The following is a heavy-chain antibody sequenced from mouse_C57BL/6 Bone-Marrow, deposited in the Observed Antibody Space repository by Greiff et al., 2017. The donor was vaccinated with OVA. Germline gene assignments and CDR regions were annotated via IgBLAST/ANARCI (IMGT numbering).Heavy chain of an antibody. J-gene: IGHJ1*03. Sequence: EVQLHQSGPELVKPGASVKISCKASGYTFTDYYMHWVKQSHGKSLEWIGDINPNNGGTSYNQKFKGKATLTVDKSSITAYMELRSLTSEDAAGYYCARPLDYYGSSYWYFDVWGTGTTVTVSS. CDR2: INPNNGGT. CDR3: ARPLDYYGSSYWYFDV. CDR1: GYTFTDYY. D-gene: IGHD1-1*01. V-gene: IGHV1-26*01.